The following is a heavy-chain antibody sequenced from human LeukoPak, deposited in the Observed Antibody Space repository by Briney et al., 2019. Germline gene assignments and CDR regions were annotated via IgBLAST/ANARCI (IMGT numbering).Heavy chain of an antibody. Sequence: GASVKVSCKASGYTFSGYYMHWVRQAPGQGLEWMGWINPNGGGTNYAQKFQGRVTMTRDTSISTAYMELSRLRSDDTAVYYCAMRSLYYYDSSDPGYFDYWGQGTLVTVSS. CDR2: INPNGGGT. CDR3: AMRSLYYYDSSDPGYFDY. CDR1: GYTFSGYY. D-gene: IGHD3-22*01. J-gene: IGHJ4*02. V-gene: IGHV1-2*02.